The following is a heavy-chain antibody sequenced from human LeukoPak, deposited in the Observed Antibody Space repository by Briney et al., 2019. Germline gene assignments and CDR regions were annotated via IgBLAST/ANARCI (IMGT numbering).Heavy chain of an antibody. V-gene: IGHV3-48*01. Sequence: PGGSLRLSCAASGFIFSDYGMNWVRQAPGKGLEWVSYISGSRRTRYDADSVKGRFTISRDNAKNSLYLQMNSLRAEDTAVYFCARDYIYAFDYWGQGSLVTVSS. CDR2: ISGSRRTR. CDR3: ARDYIYAFDY. J-gene: IGHJ4*02. CDR1: GFIFSDYG. D-gene: IGHD5-18*01.